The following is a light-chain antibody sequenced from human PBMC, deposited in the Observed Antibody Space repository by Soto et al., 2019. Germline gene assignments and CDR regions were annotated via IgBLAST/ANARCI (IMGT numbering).Light chain of an antibody. Sequence: QSALTQPASVSGSPGQSITISCTGTSSDGGGYNYVSWYQQHPGKAPKLMTYDVSNRPSGVSNRFSCSKSGNTASLTISGLQAEDEADYYCSSYTSSSTLGFGGVTKVTVL. CDR2: DVS. V-gene: IGLV2-14*01. CDR1: SSDGGGYNY. J-gene: IGLJ3*02. CDR3: SSYTSSSTLG.